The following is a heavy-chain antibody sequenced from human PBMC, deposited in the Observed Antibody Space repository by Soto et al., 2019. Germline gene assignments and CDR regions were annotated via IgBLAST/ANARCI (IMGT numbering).Heavy chain of an antibody. CDR3: ATESYGLYYYYMDV. J-gene: IGHJ6*03. D-gene: IGHD1-26*01. V-gene: IGHV4-59*01. CDR1: GGSISRYY. Sequence: SETLSLTCTVSGGSISRYYWSWIRQPPGTGLEWIGYIYYSGTTSYNPSLKSRVTMSVDTSKNQFSLILSCVTAADTAVYYCATESYGLYYYYMDVWGKGTTVTVSS. CDR2: IYYSGTT.